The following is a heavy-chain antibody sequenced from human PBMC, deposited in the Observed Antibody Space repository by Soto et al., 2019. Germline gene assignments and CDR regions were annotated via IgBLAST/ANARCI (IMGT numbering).Heavy chain of an antibody. J-gene: IGHJ4*02. V-gene: IGHV4-59*12. CDR1: GGSISSYY. CDR3: ARDLKYYYDSSGSGPFDY. D-gene: IGHD3-22*01. Sequence: SETLSLTCTVSGGSISSYYWSWIRQPPGKGLEWIGYIYYSGSTNYNPSLKSRVTISVDTSKNQFSLKLSSVTAADTAVLYCARDLKYYYDSSGSGPFDYWGQGTLVTVSS. CDR2: IYYSGST.